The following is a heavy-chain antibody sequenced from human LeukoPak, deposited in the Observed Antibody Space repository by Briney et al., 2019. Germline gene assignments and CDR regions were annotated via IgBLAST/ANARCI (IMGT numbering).Heavy chain of an antibody. CDR3: ARDRGYYDILTGRDWFDP. J-gene: IGHJ5*02. V-gene: IGHV3-21*01. D-gene: IGHD3-9*01. Sequence: GGSLRLSCAASGFTFSSYSMNWVRQARGKGLEWVSSISSSSSYIYCADSVKGRFTISRDNAKNSLYLQMNSLRAEDTAVYYCARDRGYYDILTGRDWFDPWGQGTLVTVSS. CDR2: ISSSSSYI. CDR1: GFTFSSYS.